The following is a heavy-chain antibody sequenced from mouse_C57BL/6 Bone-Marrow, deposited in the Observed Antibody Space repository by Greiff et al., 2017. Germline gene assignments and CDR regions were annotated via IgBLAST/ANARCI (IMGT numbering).Heavy chain of an antibody. CDR3: ARRLLRPLMDY. Sequence: DVKLVESGGGLVKPGGSLKLSCAASGFTFSDYGMHWVRQAPEKGLAWVAYISSGSSTIYSTDKVKGRFTISRDNAKNTLFLQMTSLRSEDTAMYYCARRLLRPLMDYWGQGTSVTVSS. V-gene: IGHV5-17*01. CDR2: ISSGSSTI. J-gene: IGHJ4*01. CDR1: GFTFSDYG. D-gene: IGHD1-2*01.